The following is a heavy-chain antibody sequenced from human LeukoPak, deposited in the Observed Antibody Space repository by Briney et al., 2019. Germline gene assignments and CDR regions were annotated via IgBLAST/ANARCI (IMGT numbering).Heavy chain of an antibody. V-gene: IGHV1-24*01. CDR1: GYTLTELS. J-gene: IGHJ3*02. CDR2: FDPEDGET. CDR3: AXDRXYGSGNDAFDI. Sequence: ASVKVSCKVSGYTLTELSMHWVRQAPGKGLEWMGGFDPEDGETIYAQKFQGRVTMTEDTSTDTSYMELSSLRSEDTAVYYCAXDRXYGSGNDAFDIWGQGTMVTVSS. D-gene: IGHD3-10*01.